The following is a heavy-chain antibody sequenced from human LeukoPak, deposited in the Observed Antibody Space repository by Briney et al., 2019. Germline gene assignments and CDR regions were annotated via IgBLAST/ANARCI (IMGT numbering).Heavy chain of an antibody. V-gene: IGHV3-48*04. D-gene: IGHD3-22*01. CDR2: ISSSSSTI. Sequence: PGGSLRLSCAASGFTFSRYSLNWVRQAPGKGLEWVSYISSSSSTIYYADSVKGRFTISRDNAKNSLYLQMNSLRAEDTAVYYCARSYPYYYDSSGYYQSYYYYYMDVWGKGTTVTVSS. J-gene: IGHJ6*03. CDR3: ARSYPYYYDSSGYYQSYYYYYMDV. CDR1: GFTFSRYS.